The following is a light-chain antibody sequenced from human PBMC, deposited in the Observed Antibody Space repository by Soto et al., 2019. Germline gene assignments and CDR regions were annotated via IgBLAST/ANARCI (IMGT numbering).Light chain of an antibody. CDR2: DAS. CDR3: QHYDTFSWT. CDR1: QSISSW. Sequence: GDRVTITCRASQSISSWLAWYQQKPGKAPKLLIYDASSLESGVPSRFSGSGSGTEFALTISSVQPDDFATYFCQHYDTFSWTFGQGTKVDIK. J-gene: IGKJ1*01. V-gene: IGKV1-5*01.